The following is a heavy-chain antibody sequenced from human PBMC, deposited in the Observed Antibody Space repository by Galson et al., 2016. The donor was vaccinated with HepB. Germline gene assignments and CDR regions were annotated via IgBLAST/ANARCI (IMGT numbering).Heavy chain of an antibody. J-gene: IGHJ4*02. CDR1: GFTFSSYG. V-gene: IGHV3-21*01. D-gene: IGHD3-3*01. CDR3: ARAGVGPIGV. Sequence: SLRLSCAASGFTFSSYGMHWVRQAPGKGLEWVSSIRVSSSYIYYADSVKGRFTISRDNDKNSLYLQMTSLRAEDTAVYYCARAGVGPIGVWGQGILVTVSS. CDR2: IRVSSSYI.